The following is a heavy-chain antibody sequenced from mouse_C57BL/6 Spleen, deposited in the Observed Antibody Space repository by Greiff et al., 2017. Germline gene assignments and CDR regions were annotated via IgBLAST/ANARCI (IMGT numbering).Heavy chain of an antibody. CDR2: ISDGGSYT. Sequence: EVKVEESGGGLVKPGGSLKLSCAASGFTFSSYAMSWVRQTPEKRLEWVATISDGGSYTYYPDNVKGRFTISRDNAKNNLYLQMSHLKSEDTAMYYCARGAMVTTRYFDYWGQGTTLTVSS. J-gene: IGHJ2*01. CDR3: ARGAMVTTRYFDY. D-gene: IGHD2-2*01. CDR1: GFTFSSYA. V-gene: IGHV5-4*03.